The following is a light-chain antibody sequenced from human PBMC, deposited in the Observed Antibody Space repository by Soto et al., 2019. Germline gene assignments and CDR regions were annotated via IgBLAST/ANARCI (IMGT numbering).Light chain of an antibody. CDR1: YSDIGDYNY. Sequence: ALTQPPSASGSPGQSVTISCAGTYSDIGDYNYVSWYQQHPGKVPKLIISEVSKRPSGVPDRFSGSKSGYTASLTVSDLQPADEAVYYCSSYSGTNSNVIFGGGTKLTVL. CDR3: SSYSGTNSNVI. J-gene: IGLJ2*01. CDR2: EVS. V-gene: IGLV2-8*01.